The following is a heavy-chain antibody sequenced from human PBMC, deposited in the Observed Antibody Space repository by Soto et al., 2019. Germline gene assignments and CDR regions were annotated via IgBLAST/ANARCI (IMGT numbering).Heavy chain of an antibody. Sequence: QVQLQQWGAGLLKPSETLSLTCAVYGGSFSGYYWSWIRQPPGKGLEWIGEINQSGGTNYNPSLKSRVTISVDTPKNQFSLKLSSVTAADTAVYYCARGRLGGAADWGQGTLVTVSS. J-gene: IGHJ4*02. CDR2: INQSGGT. V-gene: IGHV4-34*01. CDR1: GGSFSGYY. CDR3: ARGRLGGAAD. D-gene: IGHD1-26*01.